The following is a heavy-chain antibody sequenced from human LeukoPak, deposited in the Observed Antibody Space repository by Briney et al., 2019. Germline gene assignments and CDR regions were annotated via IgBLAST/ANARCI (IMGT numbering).Heavy chain of an antibody. Sequence: ASVKVSCKASGYDFTRYAIQWVRQAPGQRLEWVGWIVPGDGDTSYSQKFQGRVLITRDTYAGTAYMELSSLISDDTAVYYCARELDPKAPIAPDTGAFHIWGQGTAVTVSS. CDR3: ARELDPKAPIAPDTGAFHI. D-gene: IGHD2-8*02. J-gene: IGHJ3*02. CDR1: GYDFTRYA. CDR2: IVPGDGDT. V-gene: IGHV1-3*01.